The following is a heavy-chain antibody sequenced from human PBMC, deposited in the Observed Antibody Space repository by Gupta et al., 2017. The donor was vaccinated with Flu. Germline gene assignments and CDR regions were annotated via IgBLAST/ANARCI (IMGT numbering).Heavy chain of an antibody. CDR1: GFPFSASW. V-gene: IGHV3-7*01. D-gene: IGHD3-10*01. CDR3: ARNRGWEQFDY. Sequence: EVQLVESGGGLVQPGGSLRLSCAASGFPFSASWMPWVRQAPGKGLEWVANINQDGSTKNYVDSRKGRFTVSRDNAKNSLYLQMDSLRAEDTAVYFCARNRGWEQFDYWGQGTLVTVSS. J-gene: IGHJ4*02. CDR2: INQDGSTK.